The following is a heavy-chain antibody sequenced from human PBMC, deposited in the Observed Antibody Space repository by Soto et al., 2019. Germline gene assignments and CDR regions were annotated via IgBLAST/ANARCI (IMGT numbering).Heavy chain of an antibody. Sequence: VQLLESGGGLVQPGGSLRLSCAASGFTFSIYAMSWVRQAPGKGLEWVSSVGGGPDDTHYADSVKGRFTISRDNSKSTVSLQMNGLRDEDTAMYYCAKDRMDHNSVWDPFDLWGQGTMVTISS. CDR2: VGGGPDDT. D-gene: IGHD2-15*01. CDR3: AKDRMDHNSVWDPFDL. V-gene: IGHV3-23*01. J-gene: IGHJ3*01. CDR1: GFTFSIYA.